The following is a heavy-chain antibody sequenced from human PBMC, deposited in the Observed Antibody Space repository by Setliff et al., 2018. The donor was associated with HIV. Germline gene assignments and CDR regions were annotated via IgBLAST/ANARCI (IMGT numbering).Heavy chain of an antibody. Sequence: ASVKVSCKGSGYTFTSYDINWVRQAPGQGLEWMGWMNPNSGNTGYAQKFQGRVTMTKNTSISTAYMELSSLRSEDTAVYFCARAADYYDSSGYWAPPRYFDYWGQGTLVTVSS. CDR1: GYTFTSYD. V-gene: IGHV1-8*02. CDR3: ARAADYYDSSGYWAPPRYFDY. J-gene: IGHJ4*02. CDR2: MNPNSGNT. D-gene: IGHD3-22*01.